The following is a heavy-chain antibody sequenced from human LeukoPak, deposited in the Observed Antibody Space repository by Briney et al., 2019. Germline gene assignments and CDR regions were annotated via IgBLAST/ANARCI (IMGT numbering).Heavy chain of an antibody. CDR2: IRYDGSNK. CDR3: AKDIDYYGSGSYPPVDY. Sequence: GGSLRLSCAASGFTFSSYGMHWVRQAPGKGLEWVAFIRYDGSNKYYADSVKGRFTISRDNSKNTLYLQMNSLRAEDTAVYYCAKDIDYYGSGSYPPVDYWGQGTLVTVSS. V-gene: IGHV3-30*02. D-gene: IGHD3-10*01. CDR1: GFTFSSYG. J-gene: IGHJ4*02.